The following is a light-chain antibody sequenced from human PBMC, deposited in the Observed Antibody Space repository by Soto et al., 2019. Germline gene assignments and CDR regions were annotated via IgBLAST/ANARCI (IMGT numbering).Light chain of an antibody. Sequence: DIQMTQSPPSLSASVGDRVTITCRVSETITDFLNWYQLKPGKAPKLLIYIASTLQPGVPSRFSGSGYGTDFTLTLSGLQHDDSATYYCQQNFSPFVTFGAGTKVEV. J-gene: IGKJ4*01. CDR2: IAS. V-gene: IGKV1-39*01. CDR1: ETITDF. CDR3: QQNFSPFVT.